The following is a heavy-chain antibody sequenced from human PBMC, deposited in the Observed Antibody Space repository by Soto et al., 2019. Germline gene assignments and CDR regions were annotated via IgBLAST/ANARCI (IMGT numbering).Heavy chain of an antibody. J-gene: IGHJ6*02. D-gene: IGHD3-3*01. Sequence: AASVKVSCKASGYTFTSDGISWVRQAPGQGLEWMGWISAYNGKTNCAQELQGRVTMTTDTSTRTAYMELRSLGSDDTAVYYCARETPQYYESYGMDVWRQGTTGTGSS. CDR3: ARETPQYYESYGMDV. CDR1: GYTFTSDG. V-gene: IGHV1-18*04. CDR2: ISAYNGKT.